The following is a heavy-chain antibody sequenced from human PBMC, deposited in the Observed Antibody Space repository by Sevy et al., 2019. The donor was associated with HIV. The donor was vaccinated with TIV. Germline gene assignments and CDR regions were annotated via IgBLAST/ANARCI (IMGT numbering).Heavy chain of an antibody. CDR1: GFDVSNNY. D-gene: IGHD2-8*02. CDR2: IYTGGST. J-gene: IGHJ2*01. V-gene: IGHV3-53*01. CDR3: ARDHGGVQDWYFDL. Sequence: VGSLRLSCAASGFDVSNNYMSWVRQAPGKGLEWVSVIYTGGSTYYADSVTGRVTMSRDTSKNTVYLQMDSLSAEDTAVYYCARDHGGVQDWYFDLWGRGTLVTVSS.